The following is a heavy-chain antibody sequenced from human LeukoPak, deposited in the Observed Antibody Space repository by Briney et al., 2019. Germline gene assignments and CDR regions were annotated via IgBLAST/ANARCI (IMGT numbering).Heavy chain of an antibody. CDR3: ARSDGYNYEGHFDY. J-gene: IGHJ4*02. V-gene: IGHV1-69*04. CDR2: IIPILGIA. Sequence: SVKVSCKASGGTFSSYAISWVRQAPRQGLEWMGRIIPILGIANYAQKFQGRVTITADKSTSTAYMELSSLRSEDTAVYYCARSDGYNYEGHFDYWGQGTLVTVSS. D-gene: IGHD5-24*01. CDR1: GGTFSSYA.